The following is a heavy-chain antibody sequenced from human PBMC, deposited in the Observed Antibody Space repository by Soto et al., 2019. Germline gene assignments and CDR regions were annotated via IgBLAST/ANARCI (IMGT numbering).Heavy chain of an antibody. CDR3: AKGGSAAGTDYYYGMDV. D-gene: IGHD6-13*01. CDR2: ISGSDGST. J-gene: IGHJ6*02. CDR1: GFTFACYA. V-gene: IGHV3-23*01. Sequence: RSLSLSFAASGFTFACYAMSWVRQAPGKGLEWVSAISGSDGSTYYADSVKGRVTISRDNSRNTMYLQMNSLRAEDTAVYYCAKGGSAAGTDYYYGMDVWGQGTTVTVSS.